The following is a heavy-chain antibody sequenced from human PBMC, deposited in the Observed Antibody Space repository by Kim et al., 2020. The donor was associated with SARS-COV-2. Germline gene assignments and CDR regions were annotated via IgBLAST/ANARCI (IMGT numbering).Heavy chain of an antibody. V-gene: IGHV1-18*01. J-gene: IGHJ4*02. CDR3: ARLRPVRWFRELSGFDY. Sequence: LQGRVTMTTDTSTSTAYMELRSLRSDDTAVYYCARLRPVRWFRELSGFDYWGQGTLVTVSS. D-gene: IGHD3-10*01.